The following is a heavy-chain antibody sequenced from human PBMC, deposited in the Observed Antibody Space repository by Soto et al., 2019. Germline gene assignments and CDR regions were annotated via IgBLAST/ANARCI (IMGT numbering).Heavy chain of an antibody. Sequence: GESRKISCKGSGYSFTSYWISWVRQMPGKGLEWMGRIDPSDSYTNYSPSFQGHVTISADKSISTAYLQWSSLKASDTAMYYCARHTYRHNWFDPWGQGTLVTVSS. J-gene: IGHJ5*02. CDR1: GYSFTSYW. CDR2: IDPSDSYT. D-gene: IGHD5-12*01. CDR3: ARHTYRHNWFDP. V-gene: IGHV5-10-1*01.